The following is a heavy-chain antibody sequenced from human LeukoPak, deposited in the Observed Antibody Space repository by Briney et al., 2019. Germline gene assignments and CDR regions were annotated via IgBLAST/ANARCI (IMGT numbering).Heavy chain of an antibody. Sequence: GGSLRLSCAASGFTFSSYGMSWVRQAPGKGLEWVSAISGSGGSTYYADSVKGRFTISRDNSKNTLYLQMNSLRAEDTAVYYCARDGSSSWYLDYWGQGTLVTVSS. D-gene: IGHD6-13*01. J-gene: IGHJ4*02. CDR3: ARDGSSSWYLDY. CDR2: ISGSGGST. V-gene: IGHV3-23*01. CDR1: GFTFSSYG.